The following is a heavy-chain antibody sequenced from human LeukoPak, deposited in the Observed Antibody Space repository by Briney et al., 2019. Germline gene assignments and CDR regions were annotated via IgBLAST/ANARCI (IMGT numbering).Heavy chain of an antibody. CDR2: ISTSGST. D-gene: IGHD3-16*01. CDR1: GGSISNYY. J-gene: IGHJ3*02. CDR3: ARTQKGLGGRRAFDI. V-gene: IGHV4-4*07. Sequence: PSETLSLTCTVSGGSISNYYRSWIRQPAGKGLEWIGRISTSGSTNYNPSLKSRVTMSVDTSKNQFSLKLSSVTAADTAVYYCARTQKGLGGRRAFDIWGQGTMVTVSS.